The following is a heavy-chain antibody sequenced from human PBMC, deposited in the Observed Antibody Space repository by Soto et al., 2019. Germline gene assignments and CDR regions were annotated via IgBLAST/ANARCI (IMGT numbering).Heavy chain of an antibody. CDR1: GFTFDDYA. CDR3: AKALHSSSWYNWFDP. CDR2: ISWNSGSI. V-gene: IGHV3-9*01. Sequence: EVQLVESGGGLVQPGRSLRLSCAASGFTFDDYAMHWVRQAPGKGLEWVSGISWNSGSIGYADSVKGRFTISRDNAKNSLYLQMNSLGAEDTALYYCAKALHSSSWYNWFDPWGQGTLVTVSS. D-gene: IGHD6-13*01. J-gene: IGHJ5*02.